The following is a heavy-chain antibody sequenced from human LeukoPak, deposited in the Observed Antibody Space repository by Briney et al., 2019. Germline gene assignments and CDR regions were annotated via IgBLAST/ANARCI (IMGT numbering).Heavy chain of an antibody. CDR2: IYYSGST. Sequence: PSETLSLTCTVSGGSISSSSYYWGWIRQPPGKGLEWIGSIYYSGSTYYNPSLKSRVTISVDTSKNQFSLKLSSVTAADTAVYYCARMPDPLGPEFDPWGQGTLVTVSS. J-gene: IGHJ5*02. CDR1: GGSISSSSYY. CDR3: ARMPDPLGPEFDP. D-gene: IGHD1-26*01. V-gene: IGHV4-39*07.